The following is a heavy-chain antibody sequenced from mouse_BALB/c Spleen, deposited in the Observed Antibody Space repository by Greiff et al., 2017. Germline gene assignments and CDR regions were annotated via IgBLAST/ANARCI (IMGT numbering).Heavy chain of an antibody. D-gene: IGHD2-4*01. Sequence: EVQVVESGGGLVKPGGSLKLSCAASGFTFSSYAMSWVRQTPEKRLEWVASISSGGSTYYPDSVKGRFTISRDNARNILYLQMSSLRSEDTAMYYCARGYDYDASWFAYWGQGTLVTVSA. J-gene: IGHJ3*01. CDR1: GFTFSSYA. CDR3: ARGYDYDASWFAY. V-gene: IGHV5-6-5*01. CDR2: ISSGGST.